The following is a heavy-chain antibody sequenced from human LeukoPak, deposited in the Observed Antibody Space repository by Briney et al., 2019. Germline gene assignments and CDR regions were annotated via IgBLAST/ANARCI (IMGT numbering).Heavy chain of an antibody. CDR2: IYYSGST. CDR3: ARASHYYYYYMDV. Sequence: SETLSLTCTVSGGSISSYYWSWIRQPPGKGLEWIGYIYYSGSTNYNPSLKSRVTISVDTSKNQFSLKLSSVTAADTAVYYCARASHYYYYYMDVWGKGTTVTVSS. CDR1: GGSISSYY. J-gene: IGHJ6*03. V-gene: IGHV4-59*01.